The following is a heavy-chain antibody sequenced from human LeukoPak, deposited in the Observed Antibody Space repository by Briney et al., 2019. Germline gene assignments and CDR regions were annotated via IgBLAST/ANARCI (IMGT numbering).Heavy chain of an antibody. V-gene: IGHV6-1*01. Sequence: SRTLSRTCAISGDSVSSNSAAWNWIRQSPSRGLEWLGRTYYRSKWYNDYAVSVKSRMTINPDTSKNQFSLQLNSVTPEDTAVYYCAGGGYSYGYSYFDYWGQGTLVTVYS. CDR2: TYYRSKWYN. CDR3: AGGGYSYGYSYFDY. J-gene: IGHJ4*02. D-gene: IGHD5-18*01. CDR1: GDSVSSNSAA.